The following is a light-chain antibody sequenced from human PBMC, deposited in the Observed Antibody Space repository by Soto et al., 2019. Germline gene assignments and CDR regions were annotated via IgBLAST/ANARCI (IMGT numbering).Light chain of an antibody. J-gene: IGKJ1*01. CDR3: QQYNSYSQT. V-gene: IGKV1-5*01. Sequence: DIQMTQSPSTLSASVGDRVTITCRASQSISSWLAWYQQKPGKAPKPLIYDAPSLESGVPSRFSGSGSGTEFTGTISSLQCDDFATDCSQQYNSYSQTFCQATKVDIK. CDR2: DAP. CDR1: QSISSW.